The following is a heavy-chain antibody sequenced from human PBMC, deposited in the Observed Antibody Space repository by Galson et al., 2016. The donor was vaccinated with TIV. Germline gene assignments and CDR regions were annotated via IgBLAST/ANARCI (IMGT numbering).Heavy chain of an antibody. Sequence: SLRLSCAASGLSVSINYMTWVRQAPGKGLEWVSLISDGGNTYYPDSVEGRFTISRDNSKNTLYLQMNGLRAEDTGVYYCARDRIVDATYYYYYYGMDVWGQGTAVTVSS. V-gene: IGHV3-66*02. CDR1: GLSVSINY. CDR2: ISDGGNT. D-gene: IGHD1-26*01. J-gene: IGHJ6*02. CDR3: ARDRIVDATYYYYYYGMDV.